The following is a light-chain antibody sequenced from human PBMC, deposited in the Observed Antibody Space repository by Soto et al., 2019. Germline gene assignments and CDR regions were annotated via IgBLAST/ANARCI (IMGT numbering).Light chain of an antibody. CDR2: GAS. V-gene: IGKV3-11*01. CDR1: QSVGKY. Sequence: EIVLTQSPGTLSLSTGERATLSCRASQSVGKYLAWYQQKPGQAPRLLIYGASSRATGIPDRFSGSGSGTDFTLTISRLEPEDFAVYHCQQRSSWPSFGQGTRLEI. CDR3: QQRSSWPS. J-gene: IGKJ5*01.